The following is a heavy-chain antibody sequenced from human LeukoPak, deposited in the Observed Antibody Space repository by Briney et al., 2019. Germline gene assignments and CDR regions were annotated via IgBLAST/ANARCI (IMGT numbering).Heavy chain of an antibody. Sequence: GGTLRLSCAASGFTFKKYDVTWVRQARGKGLEWVSGIRASGGATYYADSVKGRFNIPRDNSENTLYLLMNTPRAEDTAIYYCAKNRGNSGYDWDVVKAIFDPWGQGTLVTVSS. CDR2: IRASGGAT. CDR3: AKNRGNSGYDWDVVKAIFDP. J-gene: IGHJ5*02. D-gene: IGHD5-12*01. V-gene: IGHV3-23*01. CDR1: GFTFKKYD.